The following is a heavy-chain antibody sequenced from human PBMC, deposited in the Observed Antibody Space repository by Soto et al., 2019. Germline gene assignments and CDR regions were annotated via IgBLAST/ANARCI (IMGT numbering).Heavy chain of an antibody. V-gene: IGHV3-11*06. D-gene: IGHD1-26*01. Sequence: QVQLVESGGGLVKPGESLRLSCAASGFTFSHYSMTWLRQAPGKGLEWVSYISRSGSYTNYADSLQGRFIVSRDSARNSLFLQMHSLRADDTAVYYCAREQSGRRSLDSWGQGTLLTVSS. CDR2: ISRSGSYT. J-gene: IGHJ4*02. CDR1: GFTFSHYS. CDR3: AREQSGRRSLDS.